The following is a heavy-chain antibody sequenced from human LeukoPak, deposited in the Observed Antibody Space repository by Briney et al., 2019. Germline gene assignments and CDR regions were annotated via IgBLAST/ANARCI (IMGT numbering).Heavy chain of an antibody. CDR1: GYTFTSYD. V-gene: IGHV1-8*01. D-gene: IGHD3-9*01. CDR3: ARVRGLRYFDWLSVPFDY. J-gene: IGHJ4*02. Sequence: GASVKVSCKASGYTFTSYDINWVRQATGQGLEWMGWMNPNSGNTGCAQKFQGRVTMTRNTSISTAYMELSSLRSEDTAVYYCARVRGLRYFDWLSVPFDYWGQGTLVTVSS. CDR2: MNPNSGNT.